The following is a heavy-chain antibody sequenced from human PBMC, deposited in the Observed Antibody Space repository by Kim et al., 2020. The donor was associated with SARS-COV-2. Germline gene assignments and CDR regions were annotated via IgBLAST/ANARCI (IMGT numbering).Heavy chain of an antibody. CDR3: AREGDIVVVPAAPVDY. Sequence: ASVKVSCKASGYTFTSYAMNWVRQAPGQGLEWMGWINTNTGNPTYAQGFTGRFVFSLDTSVSTAYLQINSLKAEDTAVYYCAREGDIVVVPAAPVDYWGQGTLVTVSS. D-gene: IGHD2-2*01. CDR1: GYTFTSYA. J-gene: IGHJ4*02. CDR2: INTNTGNP. V-gene: IGHV7-4-1*02.